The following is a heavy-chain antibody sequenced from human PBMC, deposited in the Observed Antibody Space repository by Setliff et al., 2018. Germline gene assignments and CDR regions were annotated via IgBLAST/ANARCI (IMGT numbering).Heavy chain of an antibody. V-gene: IGHV1-18*01. CDR2: ISPYSGKS. Sequence: AASVKVSCKASGYTFTDYGVSWVRQAPGQGLEWLGWISPYSGKSYSAPKFPGRLFLTTDTSAATAYLDLRSLRSDDTAVYFCSRLVRFCTRTACQRLSGDDYWGQGTLVTVSS. CDR3: SRLVRFCTRTACQRLSGDDY. D-gene: IGHD6-13*01. J-gene: IGHJ4*02. CDR1: GYTFTDYG.